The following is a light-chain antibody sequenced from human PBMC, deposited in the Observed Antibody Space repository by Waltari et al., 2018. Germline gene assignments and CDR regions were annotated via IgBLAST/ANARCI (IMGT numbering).Light chain of an antibody. V-gene: IGKV3-15*01. Sequence: IVLTQSPASLSVSPGDRATLSCRASQSIGSSLVWYQQKPGQAPRLLIYSASTRATGIPARFSGSGSGTEFTLTISSLQSEDFAVYYCQQYNDWVLTFGPGTKVDIK. CDR1: QSIGSS. CDR2: SAS. CDR3: QQYNDWVLT. J-gene: IGKJ3*01.